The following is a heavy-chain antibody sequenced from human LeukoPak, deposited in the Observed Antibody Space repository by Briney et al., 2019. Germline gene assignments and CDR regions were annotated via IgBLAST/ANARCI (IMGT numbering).Heavy chain of an antibody. J-gene: IGHJ4*02. Sequence: GGSLRLSCAASGFTFSNAWMSWVRQAPGKGLEWVGHIKSKIDGETTGYAAPVKGRFTISRDDSKNMLYPQMNSLKTEDTAVYYCTTELGLSFGVRYFDHWGQGTSATVSS. CDR2: IKSKIDGETT. D-gene: IGHD3-10*01. V-gene: IGHV3-15*01. CDR3: TTELGLSFGVRYFDH. CDR1: GFTFSNAW.